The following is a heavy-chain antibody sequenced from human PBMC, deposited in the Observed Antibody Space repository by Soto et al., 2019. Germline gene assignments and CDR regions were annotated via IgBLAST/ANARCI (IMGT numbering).Heavy chain of an antibody. D-gene: IGHD3-16*01. CDR1: GGSISSYY. CDR3: ARAWGRVFDY. V-gene: IGHV4-59*01. CDR2: IYYSGST. J-gene: IGHJ4*02. Sequence: QVQLQESGPGPVKPSETLSLTCTVSGGSISSYYWSWIRQPPGKGLEWIGYIYYSGSTNYNPSLKSRVTISVDTSKNQFSLKLSSVTAADTAVYYCARAWGRVFDYWGQGTLVTVSS.